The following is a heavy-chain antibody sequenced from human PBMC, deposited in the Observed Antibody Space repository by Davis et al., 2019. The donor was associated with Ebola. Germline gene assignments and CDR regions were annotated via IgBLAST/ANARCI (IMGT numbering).Heavy chain of an antibody. D-gene: IGHD6-19*01. V-gene: IGHV7-4-1*02. Sequence: ASVQVTCKAAVDTFTNYGITWVRQPPGPGLEWMGGINTNAGNQTYAQGFTGRFVCSLDTSVSTAYLQISSLKAEDTDVYYWARARYSSGWYEMDVWGQGTTVTGSS. J-gene: IGHJ6*02. CDR2: INTNAGNQ. CDR1: VDTFTNYG. CDR3: ARARYSSGWYEMDV.